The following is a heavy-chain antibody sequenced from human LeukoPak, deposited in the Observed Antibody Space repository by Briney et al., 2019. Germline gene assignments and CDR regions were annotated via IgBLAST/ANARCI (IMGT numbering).Heavy chain of an antibody. J-gene: IGHJ4*02. CDR3: ARVPSHYDSSGSQDY. Sequence: SETLSLTCTVSGGSISSYYWSWIRQPAGKGLEWIGRIYTSGSTNYNPSLKSRVTMSVDTSKNQFSLKLSSVTAADTAVYYCARVPSHYDSSGSQDYWGQGTLVTVSS. CDR2: IYTSGST. D-gene: IGHD3-22*01. V-gene: IGHV4-4*07. CDR1: GGSISSYY.